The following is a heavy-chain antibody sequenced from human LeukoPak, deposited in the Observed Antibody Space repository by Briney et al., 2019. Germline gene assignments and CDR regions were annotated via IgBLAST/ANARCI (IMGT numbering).Heavy chain of an antibody. J-gene: IGHJ6*03. V-gene: IGHV3-48*04. CDR3: ARESLGYCSGSTCYYFYMDF. CDR1: GFTFSSYS. Sequence: SGGSLRLSCAASGFTFSSYSMNWVRQAPGKGLEWLSYLSGSSSTIYYADSVKGRFTISRDNAKNSLYLQMDSLRAEDTAVYYCARESLGYCSGSTCYYFYMDFWGKGTTVTVSS. D-gene: IGHD2-15*01. CDR2: LSGSSSTI.